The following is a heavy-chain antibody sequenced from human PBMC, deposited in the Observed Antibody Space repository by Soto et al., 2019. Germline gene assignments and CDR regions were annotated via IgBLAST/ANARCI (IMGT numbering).Heavy chain of an antibody. D-gene: IGHD6-13*01. Sequence: QIQLVQSGVEVKKPGASVKVSCKASGYTFTKYAISWVRQAPGQGPEWMGGISGYNGNTKYARKVPGRVHQTTETSARPAHMGRRGLGSYDTARYYCARGGSSWSAEYYEHGGQGSLVTVCS. CDR1: GYTFTKYA. J-gene: IGHJ1*01. CDR2: ISGYNGNT. CDR3: ARGGSSWSAEYYEH. V-gene: IGHV1-18*01.